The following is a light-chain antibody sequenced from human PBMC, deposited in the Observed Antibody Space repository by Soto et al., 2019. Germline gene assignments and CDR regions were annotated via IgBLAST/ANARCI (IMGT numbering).Light chain of an antibody. Sequence: DLHVCQSTSSLHASVRDRVTISCRASQTISDSLAWYQQKAGKAPNLLISAASSLQRGVASRFSGSGSGTEFTLTISSMQPDDFATYYCQQSHSNPLTFGQGTKVDI. CDR2: AAS. V-gene: IGKV1-5*01. CDR1: QTISDS. CDR3: QQSHSNPLT. J-gene: IGKJ1*01.